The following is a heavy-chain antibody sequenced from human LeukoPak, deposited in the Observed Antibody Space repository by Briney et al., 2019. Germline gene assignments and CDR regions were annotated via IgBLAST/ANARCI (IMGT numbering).Heavy chain of an antibody. D-gene: IGHD6-6*01. CDR2: INPDGGST. CDR3: ARDVSSSPAWWFDP. J-gene: IGHJ5*02. Sequence: ASVKVSCKASGYTFTRHYIHWVRQAPGQGLEWVGIINPDGGSTTYAQKFQGRVTMTRDTSTSTLYMEVSSLTSEDTAVYYCARDVSSSPAWWFDPWGQGTLVTVSS. V-gene: IGHV1-46*01. CDR1: GYTFTRHY.